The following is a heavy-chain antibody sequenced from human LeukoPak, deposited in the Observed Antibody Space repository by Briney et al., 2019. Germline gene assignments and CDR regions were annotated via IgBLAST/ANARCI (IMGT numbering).Heavy chain of an antibody. J-gene: IGHJ4*01. CDR1: GGSFSGYY. CDR3: ARDFTNWGIADY. V-gene: IGHV4-34*01. Sequence: SEALSLACAVYGGSFSGYYWSWIRQPPGKGLEWIGEINHIGSTNYNPSLKSRVTISVDTSKNQFSLKLSSVTAADTAVYYCARDFTNWGIADYWGHGTLVTVSS. D-gene: IGHD7-27*01. CDR2: INHIGST.